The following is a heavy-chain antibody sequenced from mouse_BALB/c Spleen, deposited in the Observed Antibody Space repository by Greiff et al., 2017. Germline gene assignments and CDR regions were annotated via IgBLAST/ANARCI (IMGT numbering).Heavy chain of an antibody. V-gene: IGHV1-9*01. J-gene: IGHJ3*01. CDR3: ARGGFYDGFAY. CDR1: GYTFSSYW. CDR2: ILPGSGST. D-gene: IGHD2-3*01. Sequence: VKLQQSGAELMKPGASVKISCKATGYTFSSYWIEWVKQRPGHGLEWIGEILPGSGSTNYNEKFKGKATFTADTSSNTAYMQLSSLTSEDSAVYYCARGGFYDGFAYWGQGTLVTVSA.